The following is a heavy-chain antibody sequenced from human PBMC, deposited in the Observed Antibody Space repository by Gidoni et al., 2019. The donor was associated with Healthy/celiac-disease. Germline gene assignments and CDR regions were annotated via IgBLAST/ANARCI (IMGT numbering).Heavy chain of an antibody. Sequence: QPQLPSSGPGLVSPSETLSLTCTAPGASLSSSRSYSGWIRQPPGMGLAWIGSIYYSGRTYYNPSSKSRVTISVDKSKDQFSRKLSSVTAADTAVYYCARHIGFYGDYVFWSKLSNWFDPWGQGTLVTVSS. J-gene: IGHJ5*02. CDR2: IYYSGRT. D-gene: IGHD4-17*01. CDR1: GASLSSSRSY. V-gene: IGHV4-39*01. CDR3: ARHIGFYGDYVFWSKLSNWFDP.